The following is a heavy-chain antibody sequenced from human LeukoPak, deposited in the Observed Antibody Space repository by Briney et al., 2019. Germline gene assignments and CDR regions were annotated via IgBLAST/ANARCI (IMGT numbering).Heavy chain of an antibody. V-gene: IGHV4-59*01. CDR1: GGSISSYY. D-gene: IGHD5-24*01. Sequence: PSETLSLTCTVSGGSISSYYWSWIRQPPGKGLEWIGYIYYSGSTNYNPSLKTRVTISVDTSKNQSSLKLSSVTAADTAVYYCARLEMATVYYWGQGTLVTVSS. CDR3: ARLEMATVYY. J-gene: IGHJ4*02. CDR2: IYYSGST.